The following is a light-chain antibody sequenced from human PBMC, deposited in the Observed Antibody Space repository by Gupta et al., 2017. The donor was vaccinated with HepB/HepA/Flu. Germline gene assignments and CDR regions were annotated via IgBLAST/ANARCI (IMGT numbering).Light chain of an antibody. J-gene: IGLJ2*01. CDR2: SNN. CDR1: SSNIGSNT. V-gene: IGLV1-44*01. CDR3: AAWDDSLNGVV. Sequence: QSVLTQPPSASGTPGQRVTISCSGSSSNIGSNTVNWYQQLPGTAPKLLIYSNNQRPSGGPDRFSGSKSGTSASLAISGLQSEEEADYYCAAWDDSLNGVVFGGGTKLTVL.